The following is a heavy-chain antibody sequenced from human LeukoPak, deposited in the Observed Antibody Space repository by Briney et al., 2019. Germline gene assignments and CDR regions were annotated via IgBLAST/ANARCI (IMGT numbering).Heavy chain of an antibody. D-gene: IGHD6-13*01. J-gene: IGHJ4*02. Sequence: GGSLRLSCAASGFTFSSYWMHWVRQAPGEGLEWVAKINQDGTEKAYVDSVRGRFTISRDNAKNSLFLQMNSLRAEDTAVYYCARGPLIAAAGTWWGQGTLVTVSS. CDR1: GFTFSSYW. CDR3: ARGPLIAAAGTW. V-gene: IGHV3-7*03. CDR2: INQDGTEK.